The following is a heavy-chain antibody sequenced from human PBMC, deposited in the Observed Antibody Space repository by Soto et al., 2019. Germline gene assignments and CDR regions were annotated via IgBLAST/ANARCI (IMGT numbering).Heavy chain of an antibody. Sequence: QVHLVKSGAEVKKPGASVKVSCKASGYTFTSYGINWVRQAPGQGLEWMGWISAHNGNTDYAQKLQGRGIVTRDTTTSTAYMKLRSLISDATAVYYCGRGRYGDYWGQGAMVTVSS. CDR2: ISAHNGNT. CDR3: GRGRYGDY. V-gene: IGHV1-18*01. D-gene: IGHD1-1*01. J-gene: IGHJ4*02. CDR1: GYTFTSYG.